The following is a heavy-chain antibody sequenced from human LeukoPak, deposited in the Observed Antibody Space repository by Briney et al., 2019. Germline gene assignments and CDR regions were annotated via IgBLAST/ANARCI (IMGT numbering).Heavy chain of an antibody. V-gene: IGHV3-30*18. CDR1: GFTFSSYG. D-gene: IGHD6-13*01. CDR2: RSYDGSKK. Sequence: GGSLRLSCAASGFTFSSYGMHWVHQAPGKGLEWVALRSYDGSKKYFADSVKGRFTISRDTSKNTLYLQMHSLRAEDTAVYYCAKDNVAAAGTYFDYWGQGTLVTVSS. J-gene: IGHJ4*02. CDR3: AKDNVAAAGTYFDY.